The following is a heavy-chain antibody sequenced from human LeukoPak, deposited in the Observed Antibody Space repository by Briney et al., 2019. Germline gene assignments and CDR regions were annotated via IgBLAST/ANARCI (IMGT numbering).Heavy chain of an antibody. D-gene: IGHD6-19*01. CDR3: ARAYNNGWHFNY. V-gene: IGHV3-11*05. CDR2: ITGSSSYT. Sequence: PGGSLRLSCAASGFTFSDYYMSWIRQAPGKGLEWVSYITGSSSYTNYADSVKGRFTISRDNAKNSLYLQMNSLRAEDTAVYYCARAYNNGWHFNYWGQEALVTVSS. CDR1: GFTFSDYY. J-gene: IGHJ4*02.